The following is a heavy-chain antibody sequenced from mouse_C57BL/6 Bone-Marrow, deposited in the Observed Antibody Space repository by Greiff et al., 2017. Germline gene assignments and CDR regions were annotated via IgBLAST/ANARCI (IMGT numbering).Heavy chain of an antibody. Sequence: QVQLQQSGPGILQPSQTLSLTCSFSGFSLSTFGMGVGWIRQPSGKGLEWLAHIWWDDDKYYNPALKSRLTISKDTSKNQVFLKIANVDTADTATYYCARVITTVVADWYFDVWGTGTTVTVSS. D-gene: IGHD1-1*01. CDR2: IWWDDDK. CDR1: GFSLSTFGMG. V-gene: IGHV8-8*01. CDR3: ARVITTVVADWYFDV. J-gene: IGHJ1*03.